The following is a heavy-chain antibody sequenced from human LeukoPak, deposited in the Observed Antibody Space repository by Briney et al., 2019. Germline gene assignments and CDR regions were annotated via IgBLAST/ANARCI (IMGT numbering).Heavy chain of an antibody. D-gene: IGHD2/OR15-2a*01. CDR3: ARDNTGMDV. CDR1: GYTFTRYY. CDR2: INPNSGGT. Sequence: ASVKLSCKASGYTFTRYYMHWGGQAPGHRLEWMGWINPNSGGTNYAQKFQGRVTMTRDTSISTAYMELSRLRSDDTAVYYCARDNTGMDVWGQGTTVTVSS. J-gene: IGHJ6*02. V-gene: IGHV1-2*02.